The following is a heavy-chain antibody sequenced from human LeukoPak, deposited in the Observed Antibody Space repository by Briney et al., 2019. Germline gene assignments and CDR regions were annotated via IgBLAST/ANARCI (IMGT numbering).Heavy chain of an antibody. Sequence: GGSLRLSCAASGFTFSSYAMSWVRQAPGKGLEWVANIKQDGSEKYYVDSVKGRFTISRDNAKNSLYLQMNSLRAEDTAVYYCARVEQQLGNYYYYGMDVWGQGTTVTVSS. D-gene: IGHD6-13*01. CDR2: IKQDGSEK. CDR1: GFTFSSYA. V-gene: IGHV3-7*01. CDR3: ARVEQQLGNYYYYGMDV. J-gene: IGHJ6*02.